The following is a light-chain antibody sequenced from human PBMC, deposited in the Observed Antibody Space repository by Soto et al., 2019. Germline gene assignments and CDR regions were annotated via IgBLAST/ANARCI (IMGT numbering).Light chain of an antibody. Sequence: QTVVTQPPSASGTPGQRVSISCSGSSSNIGSNSVNWYQQLPGTAPKLLIYSNNQRPSGVPDRISGSKSGTSASLAISGLQSEDEADHYCAAWDDSLNGPVFGTGTKVTVL. CDR1: SSNIGSNS. CDR2: SNN. CDR3: AAWDDSLNGPV. J-gene: IGLJ1*01. V-gene: IGLV1-44*01.